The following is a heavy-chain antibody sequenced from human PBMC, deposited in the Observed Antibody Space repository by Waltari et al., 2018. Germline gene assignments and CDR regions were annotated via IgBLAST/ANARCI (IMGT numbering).Heavy chain of an antibody. CDR1: GFTFSSYS. CDR3: ARVLRGVSPYYFDY. V-gene: IGHV3-48*04. D-gene: IGHD3-10*01. CDR2: ISSSSSTI. Sequence: EVQLVESGGGLVQPGGSLRLSCAASGFTFSSYSMNWVRQAPGKGLEWVSYISSSSSTIYYADSVKGRFTISRDNAKNSLYLQMNSLRAEDTAVYYCARVLRGVSPYYFDYWGQGTLVTVSS. J-gene: IGHJ4*02.